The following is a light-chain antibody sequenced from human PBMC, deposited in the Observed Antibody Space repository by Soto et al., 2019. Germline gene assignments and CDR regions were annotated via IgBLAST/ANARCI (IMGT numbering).Light chain of an antibody. CDR1: QSISSGY. J-gene: IGKJ4*01. CDR3: QQYGGSPLVT. CDR2: SAS. V-gene: IGKV3-20*01. Sequence: ETVLTQSPGTLYLSPEERATLSCRASQSISSGYLAWYQQRPGQARRIHISSASNRATVIQDRFSGSGSGTDFTLSISRLEPEDFAVYYCQQYGGSPLVTFGGATKVEIK.